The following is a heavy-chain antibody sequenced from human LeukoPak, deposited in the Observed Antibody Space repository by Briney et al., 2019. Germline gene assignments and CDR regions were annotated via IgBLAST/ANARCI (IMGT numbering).Heavy chain of an antibody. D-gene: IGHD6-19*01. V-gene: IGHV1-3*01. J-gene: IGHJ4*02. CDR3: ARGRYSSGWYAIDY. Sequence: ASVTVSCKASGYTFTNYAMHWVHQAPGQRLEWMGWINAGNGNTKYSQKFQGRVTITRDTSASTAYMELSSLRSADTAVYFCARGRYSSGWYAIDYWGQGTLVTVSS. CDR1: GYTFTNYA. CDR2: INAGNGNT.